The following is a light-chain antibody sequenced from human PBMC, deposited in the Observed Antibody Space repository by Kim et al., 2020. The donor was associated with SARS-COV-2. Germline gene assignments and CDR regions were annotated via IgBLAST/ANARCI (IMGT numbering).Light chain of an antibody. Sequence: GQRVTVSCSGGTSNIGTNGVNWYQQVPGTAPKLLIYNDNRRPSRVPDRVSGSKSGTSASLAIGGLQSEDEAHYYCATWDNGLKGWVFGGGTQLTVL. J-gene: IGLJ3*02. CDR2: NDN. CDR1: TSNIGTNG. CDR3: ATWDNGLKGWV. V-gene: IGLV1-44*01.